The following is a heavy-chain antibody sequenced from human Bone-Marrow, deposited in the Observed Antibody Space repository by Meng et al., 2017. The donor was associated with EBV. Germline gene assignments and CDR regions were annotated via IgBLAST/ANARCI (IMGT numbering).Heavy chain of an antibody. V-gene: IGHV3-74*01. Sequence: VQLVESXGALVQPGXSLSLSCATSGFSFSNYWMHWVRQAPGKGLVWVSRINEHGTITTYADSVEGRFTISRDNAKNTMYLQMNSLRDEDTAVYYCSRDLVGSDDSWGQGTLVTVSS. J-gene: IGHJ4*02. CDR1: GFSFSNYW. CDR3: SRDLVGSDDS. CDR2: INEHGTIT.